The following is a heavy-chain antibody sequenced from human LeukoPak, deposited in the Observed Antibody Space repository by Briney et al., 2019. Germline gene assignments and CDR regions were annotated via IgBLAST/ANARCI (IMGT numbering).Heavy chain of an antibody. Sequence: PGGSLRLSCAAPGFTFSSYAMHWVRQAPGKGLEWVAVISYDGSNKYYADSVKGRFTISRDNSKNTLYLQMNSLRAEDTAVYYCARHHIVVVPAAIVGAFDIWGQGTMVTVSP. J-gene: IGHJ3*02. D-gene: IGHD2-2*01. CDR3: ARHHIVVVPAAIVGAFDI. CDR1: GFTFSSYA. CDR2: ISYDGSNK. V-gene: IGHV3-30-3*01.